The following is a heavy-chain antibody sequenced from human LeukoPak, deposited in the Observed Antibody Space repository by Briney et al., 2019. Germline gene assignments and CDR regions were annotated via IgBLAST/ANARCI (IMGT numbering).Heavy chain of an antibody. CDR1: GGTFSSYA. Sequence: GASVKASCKASGGTFSSYAISWVRQAPGQGLEWMGRIIPIFGTANYAQKFQGRVTITTDESTSTAYMEQSSLRSEDTAVYYCAESPKQLVKWGQGTLVTVSS. V-gene: IGHV1-69*05. D-gene: IGHD6-13*01. J-gene: IGHJ4*02. CDR2: IIPIFGTA. CDR3: AESPKQLVK.